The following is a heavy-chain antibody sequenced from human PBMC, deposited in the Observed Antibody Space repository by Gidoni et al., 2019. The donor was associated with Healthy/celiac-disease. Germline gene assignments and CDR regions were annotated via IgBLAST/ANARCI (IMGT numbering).Heavy chain of an antibody. CDR2: IYYSGST. V-gene: IGHV4-31*03. CDR3: ARLLSIRGYSYGYADY. J-gene: IGHJ4*02. CDR1: GGSISSGGYY. Sequence: PGLVKPPQTLSLTCTVSGGSISSGGYYWSWIRQHPGKGLEWIGYIYYSGSTYYNPSLKSRVTISVATSKNQFSLKLSSVTAADTAVYYCARLLSIRGYSYGYADYWGQGTLVTVSS. D-gene: IGHD5-18*01.